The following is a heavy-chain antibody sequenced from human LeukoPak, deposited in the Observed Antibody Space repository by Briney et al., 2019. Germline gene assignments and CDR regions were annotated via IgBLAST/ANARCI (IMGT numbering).Heavy chain of an antibody. J-gene: IGHJ4*02. Sequence: ASVKVSCKASGYTFTGYYMHWVRQAPGQGLEWMGWINPNSGGTNYAQKFQGRVTMTRHTSISTAYMELSRLRSDDTAVYYCARAMVRGVIITAFDYWGQGTLVTVSS. D-gene: IGHD3-10*01. V-gene: IGHV1-2*02. CDR3: ARAMVRGVIITAFDY. CDR2: INPNSGGT. CDR1: GYTFTGYY.